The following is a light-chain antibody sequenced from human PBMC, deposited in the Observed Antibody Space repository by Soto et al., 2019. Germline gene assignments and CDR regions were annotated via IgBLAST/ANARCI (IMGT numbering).Light chain of an antibody. CDR2: NTN. CDR3: VLYMGRGISV. CDR1: SGSVSTNYY. J-gene: IGLJ3*02. V-gene: IGLV8-61*01. Sequence: QAVVTQEPSFSVSPGGTVTLTCGLSSGSVSTNYYPSWYHQTPGQAPRTLIFNTNSRSSGVPDRFSGSILGNKAALTITGAQADDESDYFCVLYMGRGISVFGGGTKLTVL.